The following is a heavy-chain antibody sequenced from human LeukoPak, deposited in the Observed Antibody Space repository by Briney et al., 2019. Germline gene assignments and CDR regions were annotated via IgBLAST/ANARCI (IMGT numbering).Heavy chain of an antibody. CDR2: INPNSGDT. Sequence: GASVKVSCKASGYTFTSYALNWVRQAPGQGLEWMGWINPNSGDTNYAQKFQGRVTMTRDTSISTAYMELSRLRSDDTAVYYCARIPNYHDSSGYHPVWRYYFDYWGQGTLVTVSS. CDR3: ARIPNYHDSSGYHPVWRYYFDY. CDR1: GYTFTSYA. J-gene: IGHJ4*02. V-gene: IGHV1-2*02. D-gene: IGHD3-22*01.